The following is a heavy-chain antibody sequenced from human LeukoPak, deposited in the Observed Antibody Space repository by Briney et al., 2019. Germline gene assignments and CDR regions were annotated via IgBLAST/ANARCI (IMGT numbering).Heavy chain of an antibody. CDR1: GYTFTSYG. CDR2: INPSGGST. V-gene: IGHV1-46*01. Sequence: ASVKVSCKASGYTFTSYGISWVRQAPGQGLEWMGIINPSGGSTSYAQKFQGRVTMTRDTSTSTVYMELSSLRSEDTAVYYCARVRSPYCGGDCYSEIDYWGQGTLVTVSS. J-gene: IGHJ4*02. CDR3: ARVRSPYCGGDCYSEIDY. D-gene: IGHD2-21*02.